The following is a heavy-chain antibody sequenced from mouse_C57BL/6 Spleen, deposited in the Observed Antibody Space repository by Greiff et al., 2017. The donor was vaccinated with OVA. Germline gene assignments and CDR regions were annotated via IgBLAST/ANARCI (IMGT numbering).Heavy chain of an antibody. V-gene: IGHV1-42*01. D-gene: IGHD1-1*02. J-gene: IGHJ3*01. Sequence: EVQLQQSGPELVKPGASVKISCKASGYSFTGYYMNWVKQSPEKSLEWIGEINPSTGGTTYNQKFKAKATLTVDESSSTAYMQLKSLTSEDSAVYYCARWDYGGFAYWGQGTLVTVSA. CDR3: ARWDYGGFAY. CDR1: GYSFTGYY. CDR2: INPSTGGT.